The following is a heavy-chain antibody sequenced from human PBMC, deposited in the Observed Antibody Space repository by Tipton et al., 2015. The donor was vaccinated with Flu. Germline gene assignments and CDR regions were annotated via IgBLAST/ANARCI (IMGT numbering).Heavy chain of an antibody. CDR3: ARHLYGLQYDYKYHGMDV. CDR1: GYSFSDHW. CDR2: IYPGDSET. Sequence: VQLVQSGAEVIKPGESLLISCKGSGYSFSDHWIAWVRQMPGKGLEWIGIIYPGDSETRYSPSFQGQVTISADKSISTAYLQWNRMKASDTATFYCARHLYGLQYDYKYHGMDVWGQGTPVIVSS. V-gene: IGHV5-51*01. J-gene: IGHJ6*02. D-gene: IGHD4-17*01.